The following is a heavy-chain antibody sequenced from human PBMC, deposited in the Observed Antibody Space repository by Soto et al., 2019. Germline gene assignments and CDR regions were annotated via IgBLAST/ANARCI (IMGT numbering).Heavy chain of an antibody. CDR2: XYXSXXXYX. J-gene: IGHJ5*02. Sequence: PSQTLSLTYAISGDSVSSNSAAWNWIRQSPARGXEXLXXXYXSXXXYXXXRPSVKSRITIKPDTSKNQLSLQLNSVTPEDTAVYYCARGPSPLDPWGQGILVTVSS. CDR1: GDSVSSNSAA. CDR3: ARGPSPLDP. V-gene: IGHV6-1*01.